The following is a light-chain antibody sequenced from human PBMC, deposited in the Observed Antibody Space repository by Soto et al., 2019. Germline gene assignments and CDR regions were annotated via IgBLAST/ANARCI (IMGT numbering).Light chain of an antibody. Sequence: EIVLTQSPGTLSLSPGERATLSCRASQSVSSNSLAWYQQKPGQAPRLLIYGASSRAIGIPDRFSGSGSGTDFTLTINRLEPEDSAVYYCQQRNNWGLTFGPGTTVVVK. V-gene: IGKV3D-20*02. CDR3: QQRNNWGLT. CDR1: QSVSSNS. CDR2: GAS. J-gene: IGKJ3*01.